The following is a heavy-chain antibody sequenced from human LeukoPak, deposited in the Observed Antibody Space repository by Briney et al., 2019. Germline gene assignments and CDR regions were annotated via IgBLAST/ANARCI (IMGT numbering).Heavy chain of an antibody. CDR2: IKEDGSEK. D-gene: IGHD5-12*01. Sequence: PGGSPRLSCAVSGFSFSSYWMSWVRQAPGKGLEWMANIKEDGSEKYYVDSLKRRFTISRDNAKSSLSLQLDSLRAEDTAVYYCARDQGWLQFDNWGGGTLLTVSS. CDR1: GFSFSSYW. CDR3: ARDQGWLQFDN. V-gene: IGHV3-7*05. J-gene: IGHJ4*02.